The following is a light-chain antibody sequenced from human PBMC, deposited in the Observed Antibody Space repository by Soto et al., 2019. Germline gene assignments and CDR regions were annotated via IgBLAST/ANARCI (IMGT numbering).Light chain of an antibody. Sequence: QSALTQPPSASGSPGQSVRISCTGTRRDVGGYNYVAWYQQHPGKAPKLMIYEVTKRPSGVPDRFSGSKSGYTAFLTVSGLQAEDEADYYCSSYVGSDAFVFGTGTKLTVL. CDR1: RRDVGGYNY. V-gene: IGLV2-8*01. CDR3: SSYVGSDAFV. CDR2: EVT. J-gene: IGLJ1*01.